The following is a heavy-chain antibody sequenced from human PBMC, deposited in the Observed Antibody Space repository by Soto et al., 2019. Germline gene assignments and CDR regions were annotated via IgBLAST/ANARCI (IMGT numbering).Heavy chain of an antibody. Sequence: EVQLVESGGGLVQPGGSRRLSCAASGFTFSSYWMHWVRQVPGKGLVWVSRIKYDGSTTTYADSVKGRFTISRDNGENTIYLQMNSLRAEETAVYYCAKGGSGPYLLDSWGQGTLVTVSS. CDR1: GFTFSSYW. CDR2: IKYDGSTT. D-gene: IGHD3-10*01. CDR3: AKGGSGPYLLDS. V-gene: IGHV3-74*01. J-gene: IGHJ4*02.